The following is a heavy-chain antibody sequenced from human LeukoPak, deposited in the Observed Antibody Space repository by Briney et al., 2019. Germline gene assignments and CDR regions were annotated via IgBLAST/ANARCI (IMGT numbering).Heavy chain of an antibody. CDR1: GFTFSSYA. J-gene: IGHJ4*02. CDR3: AKSTRWVVVAANFDY. Sequence: GGSLRLSCAASGFTFSSYAMSWVRQAPGKGLEWVSAISGSGGSTYYADSVMGRFTISRDNSKNTLYLQMNSLRAEDTAVYYCAKSTRWVVVAANFDYWGQGTLVTVSS. V-gene: IGHV3-23*01. CDR2: ISGSGGST. D-gene: IGHD2-15*01.